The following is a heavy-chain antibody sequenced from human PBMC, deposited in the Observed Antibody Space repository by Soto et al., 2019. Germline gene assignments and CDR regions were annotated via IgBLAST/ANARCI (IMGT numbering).Heavy chain of an antibody. Sequence: PGGSLRLSCEASGFTFSSYAMSWARQAPGKGLEWVSGISGGGSTTYYADSVKGRFTISRDNSKNTLYLQVNSLRAEDTAVYYCARDQAAGGTISRYFQDWGQGTLVTVSS. CDR3: ARDQAAGGTISRYFQD. J-gene: IGHJ1*01. D-gene: IGHD6-13*01. CDR2: ISGGGSTT. CDR1: GFTFSSYA. V-gene: IGHV3-23*01.